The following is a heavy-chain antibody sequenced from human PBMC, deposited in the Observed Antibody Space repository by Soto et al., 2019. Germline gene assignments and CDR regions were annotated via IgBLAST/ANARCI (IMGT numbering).Heavy chain of an antibody. Sequence: PWETLSLTCTVSGGSISSLNYYWGWIRQPPGKGLEWIGSIYYSGSTYYNPSLKSRVTISVDTSKNRFSLKLTSVTAADTAVYYCARTYNNYSDPWGQGTLVTVS. CDR1: GGSISSLNYY. CDR3: ARTYNNYSDP. J-gene: IGHJ5*02. D-gene: IGHD2-21*01. CDR2: IYYSGST. V-gene: IGHV4-39*01.